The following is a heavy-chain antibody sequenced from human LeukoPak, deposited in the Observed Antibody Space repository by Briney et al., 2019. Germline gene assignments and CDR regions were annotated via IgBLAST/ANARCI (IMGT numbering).Heavy chain of an antibody. CDR1: GFTFSSYG. CDR3: ARRGDSPMIGDH. Sequence: GGSLRLSCAASGFTFSSYGMNWVRQAPGKELEWLSYLSNTGNIHYAQSVKGRFTISRDNAKSSLYLQMDGLRAEDTAVYYCARRGDSPMIGDHWGQGILVTVAS. D-gene: IGHD3-10*02. CDR2: LSNTGNI. J-gene: IGHJ4*02. V-gene: IGHV3-48*01.